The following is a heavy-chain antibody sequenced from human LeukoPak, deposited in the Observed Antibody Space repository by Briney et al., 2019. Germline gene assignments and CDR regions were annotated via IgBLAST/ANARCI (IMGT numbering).Heavy chain of an antibody. J-gene: IGHJ6*03. Sequence: SETLSLTCTVSGYSLRNGYHWAWFRQPPGKGLEWIGSVSQSGSTYDNPSLKSRVTMSMDTSKNQFSVKMRAVTAADTAVYFCARTQEAGYSSGRYDSYYYYYMDVWGKGTTVTISS. V-gene: IGHV4-38-2*02. D-gene: IGHD6-19*01. CDR1: GYSLRNGYH. CDR2: VSQSGST. CDR3: ARTQEAGYSSGRYDSYYYYYMDV.